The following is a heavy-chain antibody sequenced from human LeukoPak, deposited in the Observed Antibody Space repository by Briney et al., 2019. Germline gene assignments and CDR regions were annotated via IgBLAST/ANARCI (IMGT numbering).Heavy chain of an antibody. J-gene: IGHJ4*02. CDR1: GYTFSGYY. Sequence: GASVKVSCKASGYTFSGYYLHWVRQAPGQGLEWMGWINPDSGGTKYPQRFQGRVTMTRDTSISTAYMELTSLGSDDTAVYYCAKSAARSAAGPYYFDYWGQGALVTVSS. D-gene: IGHD6-13*01. CDR2: INPDSGGT. V-gene: IGHV1-2*02. CDR3: AKSAARSAAGPYYFDY.